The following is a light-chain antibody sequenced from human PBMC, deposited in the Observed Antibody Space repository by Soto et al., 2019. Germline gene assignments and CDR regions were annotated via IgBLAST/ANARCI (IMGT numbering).Light chain of an antibody. Sequence: QSALTQPPSASGSPGQSVTISCTGTSSDVGGYNYVSWFLQHPGKAPKLMIYEVTKRPSGVPDRFSGSKSGNTASLTVSGLQAEDEADYYCSSFVGSHHVVFGGGTKLTVL. CDR2: EVT. CDR3: SSFVGSHHVV. V-gene: IGLV2-8*01. J-gene: IGLJ2*01. CDR1: SSDVGGYNY.